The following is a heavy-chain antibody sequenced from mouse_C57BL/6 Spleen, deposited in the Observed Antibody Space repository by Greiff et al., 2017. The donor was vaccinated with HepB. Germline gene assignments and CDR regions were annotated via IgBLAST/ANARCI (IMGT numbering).Heavy chain of an antibody. J-gene: IGHJ4*01. CDR3: AGYDGYYYAMDY. CDR2: IYPGDGDT. V-gene: IGHV1-82*01. D-gene: IGHD2-3*01. Sequence: VQLQQSGPELVKPGASVKISCKASGYAFSSSWMNWVKQRPGKGLEWIGRIYPGDGDTNYNGKFKGKATLTADKSSSTAYMQLSSLTSEDSAVYFCAGYDGYYYAMDYWGQVTSVTVSS. CDR1: GYAFSSSW.